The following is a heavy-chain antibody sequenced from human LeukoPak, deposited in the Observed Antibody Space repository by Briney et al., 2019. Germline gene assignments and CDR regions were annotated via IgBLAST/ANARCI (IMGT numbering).Heavy chain of an antibody. J-gene: IGHJ4*02. CDR1: GFTFSSYA. D-gene: IGHD2-2*01. Sequence: GGSLRLSCAASGFTFSSYAMHWVRQAPGKGLEWVTVISYGGSNKYYADSVKGRFTISRDNSKNTLYLQMNSLRAEDTALYYCARGGQIAVVPAATIEYWGQGTVVTVSS. V-gene: IGHV3-30-3*01. CDR3: ARGGQIAVVPAATIEY. CDR2: ISYGGSNK.